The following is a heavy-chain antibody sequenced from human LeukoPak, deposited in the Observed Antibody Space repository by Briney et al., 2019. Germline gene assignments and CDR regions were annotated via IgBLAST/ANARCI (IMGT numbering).Heavy chain of an antibody. Sequence: GGSLRRSCAASGFTFSSYWRDWVRQAQGKGLVWVSRINSDGSSTSYVDSVKGRFTISRDNAKNTLYLQINSMRAEDTVVYYCARGYSSGWYGGVDYWGQGTLVTVSS. V-gene: IGHV3-74*01. CDR2: INSDGSST. CDR3: ARGYSSGWYGGVDY. J-gene: IGHJ4*02. D-gene: IGHD6-19*01. CDR1: GFTFSSYW.